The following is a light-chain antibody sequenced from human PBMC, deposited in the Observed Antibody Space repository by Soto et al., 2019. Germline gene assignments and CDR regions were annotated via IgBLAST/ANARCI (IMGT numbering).Light chain of an antibody. J-gene: IGKJ4*01. V-gene: IGKV3-11*01. CDR3: QQRYDWPLT. CDR1: QSISSY. CDR2: GAS. Sequence: DIVLTQSPGTLSLSPGERATLSCRASQSISSYLGWYQQKPGQAPRLIIYGASNRATGIPARFSGSGSGTDFTLTIDSLEPEDFPVYYCQQRYDWPLTFGGGTKVEMK.